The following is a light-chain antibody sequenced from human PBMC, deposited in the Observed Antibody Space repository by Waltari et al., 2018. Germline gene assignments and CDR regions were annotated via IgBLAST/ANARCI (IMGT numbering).Light chain of an antibody. V-gene: IGLV1-47*01. J-gene: IGLJ3*02. CDR1: SSNIGSNY. CDR2: TGN. Sequence: QSVLTQPSSASGTPEQRVTISCSGSSSNIGSNYVYWYQQLPGTAPKLLIHTGNQRPSGVPDRFSASKSGASASLAISGLRSDDEADYYCAAWDDSLTGRVFGGGTKLTVL. CDR3: AAWDDSLTGRV.